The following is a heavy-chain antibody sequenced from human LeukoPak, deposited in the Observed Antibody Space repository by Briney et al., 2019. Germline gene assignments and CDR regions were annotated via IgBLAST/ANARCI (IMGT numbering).Heavy chain of an antibody. V-gene: IGHV5-10-1*01. CDR3: ARHPHCSGGTCLSAFDH. Sequence: GESLMISCKGSGYRFTSYWISWVRQLPGKGLEWMGRIDPSDSYTNYSPSFQGHVTISADKSISTAYLPWSSLKASDTAMYYCARHPHCSGGTCLSAFDHWGQGTLVTVSS. J-gene: IGHJ4*02. CDR1: GYRFTSYW. D-gene: IGHD2-15*01. CDR2: IDPSDSYT.